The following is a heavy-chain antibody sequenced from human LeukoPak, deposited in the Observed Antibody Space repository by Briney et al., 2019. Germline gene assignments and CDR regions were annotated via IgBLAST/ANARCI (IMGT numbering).Heavy chain of an antibody. D-gene: IGHD6-6*01. CDR2: IYYGGST. V-gene: IGHV4-34*01. Sequence: SETLSLTCAVYGGSFSGYSWGWIRQPPGKGLVWIGTIYYGGSTYYNPSLKSRVTISVDTSKNQFSLKLSSVTAADTAVYYCARLGFYSSSSFSYFDYWGQGTLVTVSS. CDR3: ARLGFYSSSSFSYFDY. CDR1: GGSFSGYS. J-gene: IGHJ4*02.